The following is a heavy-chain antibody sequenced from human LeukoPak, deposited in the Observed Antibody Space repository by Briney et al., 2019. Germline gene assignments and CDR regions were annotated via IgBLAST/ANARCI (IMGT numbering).Heavy chain of an antibody. CDR2: ISAYNGNT. V-gene: IGHV1-18*01. CDR3: ASDYYDSSGYYQGTAFDI. CDR1: GYSFTSNV. J-gene: IGHJ3*02. Sequence: ASVKVSCKASGYSFTSNVISWVRQAPGQGLEWMGWISAYNGNTNYAQKLQGRVTMTTDTSTSTAYMELRSLRSDDTAVYYCASDYYDSSGYYQGTAFDIWGQGTMVTVSS. D-gene: IGHD3-22*01.